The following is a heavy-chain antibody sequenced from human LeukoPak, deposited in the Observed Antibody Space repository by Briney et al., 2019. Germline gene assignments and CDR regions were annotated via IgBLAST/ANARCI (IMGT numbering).Heavy chain of an antibody. Sequence: PSQTLFLTCTVSGGPIRSGDYYWSWMRRPPGKGLDWIGYIYYSGSTYYNPSLKSRVTISADTSKNQFSLKLSSVTAADTAVYYCARERQLPLYYFDYWGQGSLVTVSS. J-gene: IGHJ4*02. D-gene: IGHD1-1*01. CDR2: IYYSGST. CDR3: ARERQLPLYYFDY. CDR1: GGPIRSGDYY. V-gene: IGHV4-30-4*01.